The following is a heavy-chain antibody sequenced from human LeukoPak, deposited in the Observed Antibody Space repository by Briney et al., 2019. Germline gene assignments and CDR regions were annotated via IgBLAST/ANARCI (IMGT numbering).Heavy chain of an antibody. J-gene: IGHJ4*02. CDR3: ARFNTETRGFDY. CDR1: GFTFSSYA. D-gene: IGHD5-18*01. CDR2: ISGSGGST. V-gene: IGHV3-23*01. Sequence: PGGSLRLSCAASGFTFSSYAMSWVRQAPGKGLEWVSAISGSGGSTYYADSVKGRFTISRDNSKNTLYLQMNSLRAEDTAVYYCARFNTETRGFDYWGQGTLVTVSS.